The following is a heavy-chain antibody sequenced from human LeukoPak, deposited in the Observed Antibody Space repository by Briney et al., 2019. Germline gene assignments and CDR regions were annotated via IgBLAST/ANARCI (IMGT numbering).Heavy chain of an antibody. V-gene: IGHV4-38-2*01. CDR2: IYHSGST. Sequence: GSLRLSCAASGFTFSSYGMSWFRQAPGKGLEWIGSIYHSGSTYYNPSLKSRVTISVDASKSQFSLKLNSVTAADKAVYYCTRCRYTYGCFDSWGQGTVVTVSS. J-gene: IGHJ4*02. CDR1: GFTFSSYG. CDR3: TRCRYTYGCFDS. D-gene: IGHD5-18*01.